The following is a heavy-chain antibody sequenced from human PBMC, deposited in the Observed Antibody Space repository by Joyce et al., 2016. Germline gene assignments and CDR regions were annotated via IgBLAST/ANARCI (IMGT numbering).Heavy chain of an antibody. D-gene: IGHD6-19*01. CDR1: GFTFSRYG. CDR2: IWYDGNGE. Sequence: QVRLVESGGGAVQPGTSLRLSCATSGFTFSRYGMHWVRQAPGKGLEWVAVIWYDGNGENDKETVKGRFSISRENSKNTLYLQMDSLRVEDTAMYYCARDQKGIAVANDAFDMWGQGTMVTVSS. V-gene: IGHV3-33*01. CDR3: ARDQKGIAVANDAFDM. J-gene: IGHJ3*02.